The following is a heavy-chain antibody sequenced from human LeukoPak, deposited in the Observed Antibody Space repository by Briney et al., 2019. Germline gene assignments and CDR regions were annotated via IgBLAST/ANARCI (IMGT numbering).Heavy chain of an antibody. Sequence: ASVKVSCKASGYTFTGYYMHWVRQAPGQGLEWMGWISAYNGNTNYAQKLQGRVTMTTDTSTSTAYMELRSLRSDDTAVYYCARVEMATIGLLDYWGQGTLVTVSS. D-gene: IGHD5-24*01. CDR3: ARVEMATIGLLDY. CDR2: ISAYNGNT. J-gene: IGHJ4*02. CDR1: GYTFTGYY. V-gene: IGHV1-18*04.